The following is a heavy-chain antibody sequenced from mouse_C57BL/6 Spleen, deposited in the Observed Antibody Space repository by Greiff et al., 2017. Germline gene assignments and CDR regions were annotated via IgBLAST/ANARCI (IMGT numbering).Heavy chain of an antibody. D-gene: IGHD1-2*01. CDR1: GYAFTNYL. CDR2: INPGSGGT. Sequence: VQLQQSGAELVRPGTSVKVSCKASGYAFTNYLIEWVKQRPGQGLEWIGVINPGSGGTNYNEKFKGEATLTADKSSSTAYMQLSSLTSEDSAVYFCARSGPLPGRFAYWGQGTLVTVSA. V-gene: IGHV1-54*01. CDR3: ARSGPLPGRFAY. J-gene: IGHJ3*01.